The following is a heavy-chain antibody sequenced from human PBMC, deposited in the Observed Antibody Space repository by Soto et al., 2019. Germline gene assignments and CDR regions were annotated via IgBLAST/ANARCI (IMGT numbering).Heavy chain of an antibody. D-gene: IGHD1-20*01. CDR3: VRDTGPYNYHYDAFDL. CDR2: ISVVNGNT. CDR1: GYTFTRHG. Sequence: QVQLVQSGETVKEPGASMKVSCAASGYTFTRHGLSWVRQAPGQGLEWMGWISVVNGNTKFAERFHGRLTLTTNTSTTTAHMELGSLTSDDTATYYCVRDTGPYNYHYDAFDLWGQGTVATVSS. J-gene: IGHJ3*01. V-gene: IGHV1-18*04.